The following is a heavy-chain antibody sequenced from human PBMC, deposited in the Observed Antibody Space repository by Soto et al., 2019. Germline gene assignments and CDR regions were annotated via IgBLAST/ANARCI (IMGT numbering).Heavy chain of an antibody. CDR3: ARDQGGQSGNFIFDN. D-gene: IGHD1-26*01. CDR1: GFTFSDYV. V-gene: IGHV3-33*01. CDR2: IWYRGRDI. J-gene: IGHJ4*02. Sequence: GGSLRLSCAASGFTFSDYVMHWVRQAPGKGLEWVAVIWYRGRDIFYADSVKGRFTISRDNSKNTLYLQLNSLRAEDTAVYYYARDQGGQSGNFIFDNWGQGTLVTVSS.